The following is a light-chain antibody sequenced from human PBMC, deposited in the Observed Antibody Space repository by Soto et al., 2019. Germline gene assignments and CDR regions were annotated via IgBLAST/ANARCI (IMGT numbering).Light chain of an antibody. CDR1: QSISSW. Sequence: DIQMTQSPSTLSASVGDRVTITCRASQSISSWLAWYQQKPGKAPKLLMYKASSLESGVPSRFSGSGSGTEFTLTIISLQPDDFATYYCQQYNSYSETFGQGTKVDIK. CDR3: QQYNSYSET. V-gene: IGKV1-5*03. J-gene: IGKJ1*01. CDR2: KAS.